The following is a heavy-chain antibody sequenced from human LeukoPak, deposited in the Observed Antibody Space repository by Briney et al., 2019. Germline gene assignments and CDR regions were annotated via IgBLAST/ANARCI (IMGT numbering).Heavy chain of an antibody. CDR3: AGSNVDTATGYYYYGMDV. CDR1: GGSISSYY. Sequence: SETLSLTCTVSGGSISSYYWSWIRQPPGKGLEWIGYIYYSGSTNYNPSLKSRVTISVDTSKNQFSLKLSSVTAADTAVYYCAGSNVDTATGYYYYGMDVWGQGTTVTVSS. J-gene: IGHJ6*02. CDR2: IYYSGST. D-gene: IGHD5-18*01. V-gene: IGHV4-59*01.